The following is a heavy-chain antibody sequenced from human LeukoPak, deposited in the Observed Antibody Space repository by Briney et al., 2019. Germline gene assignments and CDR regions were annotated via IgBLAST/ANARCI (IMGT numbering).Heavy chain of an antibody. CDR2: ISYDGSNK. Sequence: PGGSLRLSCAASGFNFSSYGVHWVRQAPGKGLEWVAVISYDGSNKYYADSVKGRFTISRDNSKNTLYLQMNSLRAEDTAVYYCAKSDAFDIWGQGTLVTVSS. V-gene: IGHV3-30*18. J-gene: IGHJ3*02. CDR1: GFNFSSYG. CDR3: AKSDAFDI.